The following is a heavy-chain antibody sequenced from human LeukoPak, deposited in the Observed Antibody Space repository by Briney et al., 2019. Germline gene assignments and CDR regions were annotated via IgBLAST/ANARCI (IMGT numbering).Heavy chain of an antibody. CDR1: GFTLSRYI. CDR2: ISYDGSNK. V-gene: IGHV3-30*04. Sequence: GGSLRLSCAASGFTLSRYIMHWVRQAPGKGLEWVALISYDGSNKSYADSVKGRFTISRDNSKSTLFLQMNSLRDEDTAVYYCARLKRIHVTDSDIQEGGFDFWGQGTLVTVSS. D-gene: IGHD3-22*01. CDR3: ARLKRIHVTDSDIQEGGFDF. J-gene: IGHJ4*02.